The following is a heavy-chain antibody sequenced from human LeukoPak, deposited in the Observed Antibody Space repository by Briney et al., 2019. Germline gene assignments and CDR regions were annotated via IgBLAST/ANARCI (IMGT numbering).Heavy chain of an antibody. CDR3: ARDKSGNSGWYSYFDY. J-gene: IGHJ4*02. CDR2: INPNSGGT. V-gene: IGHV1-2*02. CDR1: GYTFTGYY. D-gene: IGHD6-19*01. Sequence: ASVKVSCKASGYTFTGYYMHWVRQAPGQGLEWMGWINPNSGGTNYAQKFQGRVTMTRDTSISIAYMELSRLRSDDTAVYYCARDKSGNSGWYSYFDYWGQGTLVTVSS.